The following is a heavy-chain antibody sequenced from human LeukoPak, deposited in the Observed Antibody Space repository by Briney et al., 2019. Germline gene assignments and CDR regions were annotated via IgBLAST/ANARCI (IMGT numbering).Heavy chain of an antibody. CDR2: ISAGTRST. D-gene: IGHD3-22*01. Sequence: PGGSLRLSCAASGFTFSNYAMSWVRQAPGKGLEWVSTISAGTRSTYYADSVEGRFTISRDNSKNTLYLQMNSLSAEDTAVFYCAKGKKGEIYDSSGYFSQDFDYWGQGTLVTVSS. J-gene: IGHJ4*02. CDR3: AKGKKGEIYDSSGYFSQDFDY. CDR1: GFTFSNYA. V-gene: IGHV3-23*01.